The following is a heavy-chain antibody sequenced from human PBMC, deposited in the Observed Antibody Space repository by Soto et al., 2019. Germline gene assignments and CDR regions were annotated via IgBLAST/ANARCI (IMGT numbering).Heavy chain of an antibody. D-gene: IGHD3-9*01. CDR2: IYHSGST. Sequence: SETLSLTCAVSGGSISSGGYSWSWIRQPPGKGLEWIGYIYHSGSTYYNPSLKSRVTISVDRSKNQFSLKLSSVTAADTAVYYCARVFYDILTGWYYFDYWGQGTLVTVSS. J-gene: IGHJ4*02. CDR1: GGSISSGGYS. V-gene: IGHV4-30-2*01. CDR3: ARVFYDILTGWYYFDY.